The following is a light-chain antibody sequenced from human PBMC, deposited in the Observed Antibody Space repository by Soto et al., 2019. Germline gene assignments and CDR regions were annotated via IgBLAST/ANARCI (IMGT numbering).Light chain of an antibody. CDR1: QGINRN. Sequence: IVMTQYPATLSVSPGESVTLSCRASQGINRNVAWYQQKPGQAPRLLIYDVSNRATGIPARFSGSGSGTDFTLTISSLEPEDFAIYYCQQRNYWQVTFGQGTRLEIK. CDR3: QQRNYWQVT. CDR2: DVS. V-gene: IGKV3D-11*01. J-gene: IGKJ5*01.